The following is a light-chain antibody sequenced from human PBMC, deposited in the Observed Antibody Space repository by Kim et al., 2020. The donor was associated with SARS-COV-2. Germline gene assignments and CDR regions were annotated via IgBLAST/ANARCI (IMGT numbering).Light chain of an antibody. V-gene: IGLV3-21*01. J-gene: IGLJ2*01. CDR2: RDS. Sequence: GKTATITWGGNNIGSRSGEWYQEKPGQAPVLVIYRDSDRTSGIPERFSGSNSGNTATLTISRVEAGDEADYYCQVWESSSDHRGVFGGGTQLTVL. CDR1: NIGSRS. CDR3: QVWESSSDHRGV.